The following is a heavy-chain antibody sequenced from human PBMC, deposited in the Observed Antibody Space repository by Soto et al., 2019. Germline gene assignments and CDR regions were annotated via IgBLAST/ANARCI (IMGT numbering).Heavy chain of an antibody. CDR2: IFYSGST. Sequence: SETLSLTCTVSGAFIVSSYWSWIRQPPGKGLEWMGYIFYSGSTNYSPSLNSRVTITVDTSKNQFSLNLSSVTAADTAVYYCARVVGDYGAYGVSYYYGMDVWGQGTTVSVSS. CDR1: GAFIVSSY. CDR3: ARVVGDYGAYGVSYYYGMDV. V-gene: IGHV4-59*01. J-gene: IGHJ6*02. D-gene: IGHD4-17*01.